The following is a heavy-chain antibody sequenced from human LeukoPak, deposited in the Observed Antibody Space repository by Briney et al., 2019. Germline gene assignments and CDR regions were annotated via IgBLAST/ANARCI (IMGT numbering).Heavy chain of an antibody. CDR3: ARGAADNGHYGWFDT. CDR1: GYRFTSHW. J-gene: IGHJ5*02. V-gene: IGHV5-51*01. Sequence: GESLKISCKASGYRFTSHWIGWVRQTPGKGLEWIGIVYGGDSDSRYSPSFQGQVSISADKSITTAYFQWSSLKASDTAIYYCARGAADNGHYGWFDTSGQGTLVMVSS. CDR2: VYGGDSDS. D-gene: IGHD4-17*01.